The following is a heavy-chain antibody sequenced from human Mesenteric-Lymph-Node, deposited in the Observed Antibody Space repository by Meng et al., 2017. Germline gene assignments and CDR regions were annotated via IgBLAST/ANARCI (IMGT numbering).Heavy chain of an antibody. CDR3: ARIEHGGRFDY. Sequence: GGSLRLSCAASGLIFSNSAIHWVRLASGKGLEWVGHIRSKANNYATEYAAAVKGRFTISRDDSKNTAYLQMNGLKIEDTAVYYCARIEHGGRFDYWGQGTLVTVSS. CDR1: GLIFSNSA. CDR2: IRSKANNYAT. D-gene: IGHD3-10*01. V-gene: IGHV3-73*01. J-gene: IGHJ4*02.